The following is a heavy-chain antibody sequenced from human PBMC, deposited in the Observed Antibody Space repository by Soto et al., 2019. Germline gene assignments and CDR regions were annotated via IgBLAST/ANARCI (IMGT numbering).Heavy chain of an antibody. CDR2: IYSGGST. CDR3: GRERSNLSLAGPYGGMDV. V-gene: IGHV3-53*01. CDR1: GFTVSSNY. Sequence: GGSLRLSCAASGFTVSSNYMSWVRQAPGKXLEWGSVIYSGGSTYYADSVKGRFTISRDNSKNTLYLQMNSLRAEDTAVDYGGRERSNLSLAGPYGGMDVLRQGTTVTVSS. D-gene: IGHD6-19*01. J-gene: IGHJ6*02.